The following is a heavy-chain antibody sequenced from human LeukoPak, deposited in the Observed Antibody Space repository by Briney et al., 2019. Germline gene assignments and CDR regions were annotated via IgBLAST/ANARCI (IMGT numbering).Heavy chain of an antibody. D-gene: IGHD5-24*01. V-gene: IGHV4-34*01. CDR3: ARGRLRARWLRLNEFDY. Sequence: PSETLSINFAVYGGSFIGYYWTWIRQPPGKGLHWIGVINHSGSTNYNPSLKSRVTISVDTSKNQFSLKLSSVTAADTAVYYCARGRLRARWLRLNEFDYWGQGTLVTVSS. J-gene: IGHJ4*02. CDR2: INHSGST. CDR1: GGSFIGYY.